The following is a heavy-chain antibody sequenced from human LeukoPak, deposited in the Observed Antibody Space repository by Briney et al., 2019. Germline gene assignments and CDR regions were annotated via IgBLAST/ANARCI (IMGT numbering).Heavy chain of an antibody. Sequence: SETLSLTCTVSGGSISSYYWSWIRQPPGKGLEGIGYIYYCGSTNYNPSLKSRVTISVDTSRNQFSLKLSSVTAADTAVYYCARGRVRRDYYGSGSYPRAWFDPWGQGTLVTVSS. CDR2: IYYCGST. J-gene: IGHJ5*02. D-gene: IGHD3-10*01. V-gene: IGHV4-59*01. CDR3: ARGRVRRDYYGSGSYPRAWFDP. CDR1: GGSISSYY.